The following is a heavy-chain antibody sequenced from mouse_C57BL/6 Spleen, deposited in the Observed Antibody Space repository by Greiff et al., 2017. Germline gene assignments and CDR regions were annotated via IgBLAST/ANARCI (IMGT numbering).Heavy chain of an antibody. CDR1: GYTFTSYW. J-gene: IGHJ2*01. CDR2: IYPGSGST. Sequence: VQLEQPGAELVKPGASVKMSCKASGYTFTSYWITWVKQRPGQGLEWIGDIYPGSGSTNYNEKFKSKATLTVDTSSSTAYMQLSSLTSEDSSVYYCARSWGYYVDYWGQGTTLTVSS. V-gene: IGHV1-55*01. CDR3: ARSWGYYVDY.